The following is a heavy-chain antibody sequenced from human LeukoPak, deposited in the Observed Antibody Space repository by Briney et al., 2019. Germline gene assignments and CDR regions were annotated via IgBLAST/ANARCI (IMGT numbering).Heavy chain of an antibody. Sequence: SETLSLTXTVSGYSISSGYYWGWIRKPPGKGLEWIGSIYHSGSTYYNPSLKSRVTISVDTSKNQFSLKLSSVTAADTAVYYCARAWELLNQAWFDPWGQGTLVTVSS. CDR3: ARAWELLNQAWFDP. J-gene: IGHJ5*02. V-gene: IGHV4-38-2*02. CDR2: IYHSGST. CDR1: GYSISSGYY. D-gene: IGHD1-26*01.